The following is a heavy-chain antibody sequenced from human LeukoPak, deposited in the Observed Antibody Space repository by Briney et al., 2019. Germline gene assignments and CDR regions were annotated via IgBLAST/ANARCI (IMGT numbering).Heavy chain of an antibody. CDR1: GFTFSDHY. V-gene: IGHV3-72*01. CDR3: VRAWAGGKHYVGY. Sequence: GGSLRLSCAASGFTFSDHYMDWVRQAPGKGLEWVGRSRNKARGYTTEYAASVKGRFTISRDDSKNSVFLQMNSLKNEDTAEYYCVRAWAGGKHYVGYWGQGTLVPVSS. J-gene: IGHJ4*02. CDR2: SRNKARGYTT. D-gene: IGHD2-8*02.